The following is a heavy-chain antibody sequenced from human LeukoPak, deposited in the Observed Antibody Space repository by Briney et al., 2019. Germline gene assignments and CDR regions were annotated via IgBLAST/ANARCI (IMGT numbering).Heavy chain of an antibody. CDR1: GYSISSGYY. CDR3: ARERGGSYSGAFDI. Sequence: KSSETLSLTCTVSGYSISSGYYWGWIRQPPGKGLEWIGSIYHSGSTYYNPSLKSRVTISVDTSKNQFSLKLSSVTAADTAVYYCARERGGSYSGAFDIWGQGTMVTVSS. CDR2: IYHSGST. D-gene: IGHD1-26*01. J-gene: IGHJ3*02. V-gene: IGHV4-38-2*02.